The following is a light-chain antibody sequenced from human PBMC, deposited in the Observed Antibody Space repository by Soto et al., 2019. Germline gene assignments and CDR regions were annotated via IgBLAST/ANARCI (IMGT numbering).Light chain of an antibody. Sequence: IVMTQSPATLSVSPGERATLSCRASQSVRSNLAWYQQKPGQAPRLLIYGAFTRATGIPARFSGSGSGTEFTLTISSLQSEDFAFYYCQQYNNWPLTFGGGTKVEIK. V-gene: IGKV3-15*01. CDR1: QSVRSN. J-gene: IGKJ4*01. CDR3: QQYNNWPLT. CDR2: GAF.